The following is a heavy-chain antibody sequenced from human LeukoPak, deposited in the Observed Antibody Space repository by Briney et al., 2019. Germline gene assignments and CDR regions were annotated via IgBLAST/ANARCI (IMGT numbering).Heavy chain of an antibody. CDR3: ARGLGWDQLLYPYYYYYYMDV. D-gene: IGHD2-2*02. CDR2: MKPNSVNT. CDR1: GYAFTSFD. Sequence: SAKVSCKASGYAFTSFDINCVGQATGQGLECMGWMKPNSVNTGSTQKFQGRVTMTRNISICTAYIELSSLRSEDTAVYYCARGLGWDQLLYPYYYYYYMDVWGKGTTVTVSS. J-gene: IGHJ6*03. V-gene: IGHV1-8*01.